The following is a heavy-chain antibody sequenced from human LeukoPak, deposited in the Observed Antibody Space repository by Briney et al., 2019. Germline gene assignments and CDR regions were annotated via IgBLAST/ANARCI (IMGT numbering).Heavy chain of an antibody. V-gene: IGHV1-24*01. CDR1: GYTLTELS. Sequence: ASVKVSCKVSGYTLTELSMHWVRQAPGKELEWMGGFDPEDGETIYAQKFQGRVTMTEDTSTDTAYMELSSLRSEDTAVYYCATAQLGYYYYGMDVWGQGTTVTVSS. CDR3: ATAQLGYYYYGMDV. CDR2: FDPEDGET. J-gene: IGHJ6*02. D-gene: IGHD1-1*01.